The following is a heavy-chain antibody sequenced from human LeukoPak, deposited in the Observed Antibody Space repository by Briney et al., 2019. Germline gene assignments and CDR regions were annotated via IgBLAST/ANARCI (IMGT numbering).Heavy chain of an antibody. D-gene: IGHD3-22*01. J-gene: IGHJ4*02. V-gene: IGHV5-10-1*01. CDR2: IDPSDSYT. Sequence: GESLKISCKGSGYSFTSYWISWVRQMPGKGLEWMGRIDPSDSYTNYSPSFQGHVTISADKSISTAYLQWSSPKASDTAMYYCARHTPEYDSSGFDYWGQGTLVTVSS. CDR1: GYSFTSYW. CDR3: ARHTPEYDSSGFDY.